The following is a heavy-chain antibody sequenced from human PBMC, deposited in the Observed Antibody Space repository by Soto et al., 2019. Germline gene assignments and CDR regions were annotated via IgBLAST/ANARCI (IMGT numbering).Heavy chain of an antibody. J-gene: IGHJ6*02. Sequence: GASVKVSCKASGGTFSSYAISWVRQAPGQGLEWMGGIIPIFGTANYAQKFQGRVTITADESTSTAYMELSSLRSEDTAVYYCARALYCSGGSCYPLVDYYYYGMDVWGQGTTVTVSS. CDR3: ARALYCSGGSCYPLVDYYYYGMDV. V-gene: IGHV1-69*13. D-gene: IGHD2-15*01. CDR1: GGTFSSYA. CDR2: IIPIFGTA.